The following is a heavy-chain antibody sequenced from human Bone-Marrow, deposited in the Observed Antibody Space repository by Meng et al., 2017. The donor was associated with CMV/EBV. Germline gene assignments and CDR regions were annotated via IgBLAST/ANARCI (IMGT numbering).Heavy chain of an antibody. CDR2: IVVGSGNT. Sequence: SVKVSCKASGFTFTSSAVQWVRQARGQRLEWIGWIVVGSGNTNYAQKFQERVTITRDMSTSTAYMELSSLRSEDTAVYYCAAVPVGYYCSSTSCFTPFDPWGQGNLVTVSS. D-gene: IGHD2-2*01. CDR1: GFTFTSSA. CDR3: AAVPVGYYCSSTSCFTPFDP. J-gene: IGHJ5*02. V-gene: IGHV1-58*01.